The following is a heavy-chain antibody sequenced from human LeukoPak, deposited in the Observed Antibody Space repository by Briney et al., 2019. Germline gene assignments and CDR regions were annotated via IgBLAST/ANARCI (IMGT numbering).Heavy chain of an antibody. CDR1: GGSISSSSYY. J-gene: IGHJ5*02. CDR3: AREKIAYYDGSGRGWFDP. V-gene: IGHV4-39*02. D-gene: IGHD3-22*01. CDR2: IYYSGST. Sequence: PSETLSLTCTVSGGSISSSSYYWGWIRQPPGKGLEWIGSIYYSGSTYYNPSLKSRVTISVDTSKKQFSLKLSSVTAADTAVYYCAREKIAYYDGSGRGWFDPWGQGTLVTVSS.